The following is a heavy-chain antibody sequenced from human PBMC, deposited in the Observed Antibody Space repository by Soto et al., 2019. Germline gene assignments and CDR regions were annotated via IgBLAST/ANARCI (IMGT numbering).Heavy chain of an antibody. CDR3: AKGLLDDSSSWYTPLYFDY. CDR1: GFTFSSYA. Sequence: GGSLILSCAASGFTFSSYAMSWVRQAQGKGLEWVSAISGSGGSTYYADSVKGRFTISRDNSKNTLYLQMNSLRAEDTAVYYCAKGLLDDSSSWYTPLYFDYWGQGTLVTVS. CDR2: ISGSGGST. J-gene: IGHJ4*02. V-gene: IGHV3-23*01. D-gene: IGHD6-13*01.